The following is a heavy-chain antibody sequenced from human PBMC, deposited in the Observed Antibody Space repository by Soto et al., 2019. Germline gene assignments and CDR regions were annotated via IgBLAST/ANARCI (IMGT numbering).Heavy chain of an antibody. CDR1: GGTFSRHA. D-gene: IGHD3-22*01. Sequence: QVQLVQSGAEVRKPGSSVKVSCKASGGTFSRHAISWVRQAPGQGLKWMGGIIPMFGTANHAQKFQGRATIIADESTSTVYMELSSLRSEDTAMYYCARGWGYDSNDYYYAYWGQGTLVIVSS. J-gene: IGHJ4*02. V-gene: IGHV1-69*01. CDR2: IIPMFGTA. CDR3: ARGWGYDSNDYYYAY.